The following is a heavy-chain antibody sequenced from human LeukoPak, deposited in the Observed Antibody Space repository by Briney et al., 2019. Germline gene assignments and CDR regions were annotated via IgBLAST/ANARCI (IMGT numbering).Heavy chain of an antibody. CDR1: GFTVSSNH. J-gene: IGHJ4*02. V-gene: IGHV3-53*01. D-gene: IGHD6-13*01. CDR3: VSHSSSWYGFDY. CDR2: IYSGGST. Sequence: GGSLRLSCAASGFTVSSNHMSWVRQAPGKGLEWVSVIYSGGSTYYADSVKGRFTISRDNSKNTLYLQMNSLRAEDTAVYYCVSHSSSWYGFDYWGQGTLVTVSS.